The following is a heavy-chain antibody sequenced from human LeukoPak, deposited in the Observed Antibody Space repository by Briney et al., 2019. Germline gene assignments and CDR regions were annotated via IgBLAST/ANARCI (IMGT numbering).Heavy chain of an antibody. Sequence: GGSLRLSCAASGVTFRSYAMHWVRQGPGKGLEWVAAISYDGSNEYYADSVKGRFTISRDNSKNTVYLQMNSLRVEDTALYYCARRGGEVVPTCNWFDPCGQGTLVTVSS. D-gene: IGHD2-2*01. CDR1: GVTFRSYA. V-gene: IGHV3-30*04. J-gene: IGHJ5*02. CDR3: ARRGGEVVPTCNWFDP. CDR2: ISYDGSNE.